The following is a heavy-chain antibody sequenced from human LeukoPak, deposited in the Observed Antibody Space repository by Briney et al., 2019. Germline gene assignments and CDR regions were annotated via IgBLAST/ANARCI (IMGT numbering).Heavy chain of an antibody. D-gene: IGHD3-9*01. V-gene: IGHV3-21*01. J-gene: IGHJ4*02. CDR2: ISTSSSYK. CDR1: GFTFSSYS. CDR3: ARHSDYDILTGPNDY. Sequence: GGSLRLSCAASGFTFSSYSMTWVRQAPGKGLDWVSSISTSSSYKYYADSLKGRSTISRDNAKNSLYLQMNSLGAEDTAVYYCARHSDYDILTGPNDYWGQGTLVTVSS.